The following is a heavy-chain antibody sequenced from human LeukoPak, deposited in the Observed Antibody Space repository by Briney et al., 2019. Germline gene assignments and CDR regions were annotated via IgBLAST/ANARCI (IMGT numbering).Heavy chain of an antibody. V-gene: IGHV1-46*03. Sequence: ASVKVSSKASGYTFTSYYMHWVRQAPGQGLEWMGIINPIGGSTNYAQKFQGRVTMTRDTSPSTVYIELSRVRSEDTAVYYCARSNGVGSDFDYWGQGTLVTVSS. CDR2: INPIGGST. D-gene: IGHD2-8*01. J-gene: IGHJ4*02. CDR3: ARSNGVGSDFDY. CDR1: GYTFTSYY.